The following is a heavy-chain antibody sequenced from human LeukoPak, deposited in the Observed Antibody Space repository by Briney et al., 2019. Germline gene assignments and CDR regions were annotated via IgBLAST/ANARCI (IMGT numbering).Heavy chain of an antibody. D-gene: IGHD2-15*01. Sequence: GGSLRLSCAASGFTFGSYWMSWVRQAPGKGLEWVANIKPDGSEKYYVDSVKGRFTISRDNAENSLYLQMNCLRAEDTAVYYCARDGGSGNPGAGYWGQGTLVTVSS. CDR2: IKPDGSEK. CDR1: GFTFGSYW. CDR3: ARDGGSGNPGAGY. V-gene: IGHV3-7*01. J-gene: IGHJ4*02.